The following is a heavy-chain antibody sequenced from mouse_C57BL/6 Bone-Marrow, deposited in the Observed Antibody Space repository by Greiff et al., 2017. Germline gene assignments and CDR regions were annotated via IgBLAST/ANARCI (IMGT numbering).Heavy chain of an antibody. CDR1: GFNIKDDY. J-gene: IGHJ4*01. V-gene: IGHV14-4*01. Sequence: EVQLQQSGAELVRPGASVKLSCTASGFNIKDDYMHWVKQRPEQGLEWIGWIDPENGDTEYASKFQGKATITADTSSNTAYLQLSSLTSEDTAVYYCTTEYYGPGNYYAMDYWGQGTSVTVSS. CDR3: TTEYYGPGNYYAMDY. CDR2: IDPENGDT. D-gene: IGHD1-1*01.